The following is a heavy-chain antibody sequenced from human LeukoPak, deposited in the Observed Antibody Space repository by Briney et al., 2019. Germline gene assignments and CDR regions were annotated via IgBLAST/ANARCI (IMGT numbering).Heavy chain of an antibody. CDR1: GYTFTSYD. CDR2: MNPNSGNT. D-gene: IGHD3-16*02. J-gene: IGHJ4*02. Sequence: ASVKVSCNASGYTFTSYDINWVRQATGQGLEWMGWMNPNSGNTGYAQKFQGRVTMTRNTSISTAYMELSSLRSEDTAVYYCARKPRRPYDYVWGSYRYNPTYYFDYWGQGTLVTVSS. CDR3: ARKPRRPYDYVWGSYRYNPTYYFDY. V-gene: IGHV1-8*01.